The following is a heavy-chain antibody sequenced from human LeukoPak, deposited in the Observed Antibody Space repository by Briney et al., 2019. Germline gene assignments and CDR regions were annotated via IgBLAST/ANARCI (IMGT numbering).Heavy chain of an antibody. D-gene: IGHD2-2*01. CDR1: GYTFTSYG. Sequence: ASVKVSCKASGYTFTSYGISWVRQAPGQGLEWMGWISAYNGNTNYAQKLQGRVTMTTDTSTSTAYMELRSLRSDDTAVYYCAKTPRYCISTSCSILYGMDVWGQGTTVTVSS. V-gene: IGHV1-18*04. CDR2: ISAYNGNT. CDR3: AKTPRYCISTSCSILYGMDV. J-gene: IGHJ6*02.